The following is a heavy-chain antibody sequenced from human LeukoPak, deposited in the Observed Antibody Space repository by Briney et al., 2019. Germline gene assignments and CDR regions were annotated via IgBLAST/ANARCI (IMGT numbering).Heavy chain of an antibody. J-gene: IGHJ4*02. CDR1: GYTFTGYY. CDR3: ARWVDSSGYYGYFDY. CDR2: INPNSGGT. Sequence: ASVKVSCKASGYTFTGYYMLWVRQAPGQGLEWMGWINPNSGGTNYAQKFQGRVTMTRDTSISTAYMELSRLRSDDTAVYYCARWVDSSGYYGYFDYWGQGTLVTVSS. D-gene: IGHD3-22*01. V-gene: IGHV1-2*02.